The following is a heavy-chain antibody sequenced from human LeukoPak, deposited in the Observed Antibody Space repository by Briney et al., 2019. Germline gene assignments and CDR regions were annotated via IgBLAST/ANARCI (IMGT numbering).Heavy chain of an antibody. D-gene: IGHD1-26*01. CDR3: ATAPTLYSGSYFFDS. V-gene: IGHV1-46*01. CDR2: INPSGGST. Sequence: GASVKVSCKASGYTFTSYYMHWVRQAPGQGLEWMGLINPSGGSTSYAQKFQGRISMSRDMSTSTVYMELSSLRSEDTAVYYCATAPTLYSGSYFFDSWGQGTLVTVSS. J-gene: IGHJ4*02. CDR1: GYTFTSYY.